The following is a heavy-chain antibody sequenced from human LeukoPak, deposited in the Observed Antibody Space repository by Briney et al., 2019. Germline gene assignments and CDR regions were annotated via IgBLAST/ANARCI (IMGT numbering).Heavy chain of an antibody. CDR3: ARDAEYYGSGSYLFDY. J-gene: IGHJ4*02. CDR2: ISYDGSNK. D-gene: IGHD3-10*01. V-gene: IGHV3-30*04. CDR1: GFTFSSYA. Sequence: GGSLRLSCAASGFTFSSYAMHWVRQAPGEGLEWVAVISYDGSNKYYADSVKGRFTISRDNSKNTLYLQMNSLRAEDTAVYYCARDAEYYGSGSYLFDYWGQGTLVTVSS.